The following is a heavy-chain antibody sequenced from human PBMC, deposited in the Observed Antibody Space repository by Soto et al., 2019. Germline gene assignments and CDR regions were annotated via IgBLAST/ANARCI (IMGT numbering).Heavy chain of an antibody. CDR1: GGSISSGDYY. CDR2: IYYSGST. CDR3: ARGGNIVVVPAAIPHYYYYGMDV. V-gene: IGHV4-30-4*01. J-gene: IGHJ6*02. D-gene: IGHD2-2*01. Sequence: PSETLSLTCTVSGGSISSGDYYWSWIRQPPGKGLEWIGYIYYSGSTYYNPSLKSRVTISVDTSKSQFSLKLSSVTAADTAVYYCARGGNIVVVPAAIPHYYYYGMDVWGQGTTVTVSS.